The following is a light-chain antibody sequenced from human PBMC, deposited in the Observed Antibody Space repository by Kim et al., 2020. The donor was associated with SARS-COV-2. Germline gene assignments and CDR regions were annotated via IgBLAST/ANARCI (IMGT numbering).Light chain of an antibody. Sequence: GQSVTISCTGTRSDVGGYNYVSWYHQHPGKAPKLMIYEVSKRPSGVPDRFSGSKSGNTASLTVSGLQAEDEADYYCSSYAGSNNLVFGGGTQLTVL. CDR1: RSDVGGYNY. J-gene: IGLJ2*01. CDR2: EVS. CDR3: SSYAGSNNLV. V-gene: IGLV2-8*01.